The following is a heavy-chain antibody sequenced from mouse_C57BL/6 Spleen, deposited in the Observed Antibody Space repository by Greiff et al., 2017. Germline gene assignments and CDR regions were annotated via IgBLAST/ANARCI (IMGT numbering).Heavy chain of an antibody. CDR3: ARTLYDVYYFDY. D-gene: IGHD2-3*01. J-gene: IGHJ4*01. Sequence: VKLVESGAELARPGASVKLSCKASGYTFTSYGISWVKQRTGQGLEWIGEIYPRSGNTYYNEKFKGKATLTADKSSSTAYMALRSLTSEDSAVYVCARTLYDVYYFDYWGQGTSVTVSS. CDR1: GYTFTSYG. V-gene: IGHV1-81*01. CDR2: IYPRSGNT.